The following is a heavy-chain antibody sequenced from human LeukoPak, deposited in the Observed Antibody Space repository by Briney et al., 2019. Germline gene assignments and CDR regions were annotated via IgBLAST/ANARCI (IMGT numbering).Heavy chain of an antibody. Sequence: GESLQISCQGSGYSFTSYWIGWVRQMPGKGLEWMGIIYPGDSDTRYSPSFQGQVTISADKSISTAYLQWSSLKASDTAMYYCARHFSVGGYYNDYWGQGTLVTVSS. J-gene: IGHJ4*02. V-gene: IGHV5-51*01. D-gene: IGHD3-22*01. CDR1: GYSFTSYW. CDR2: IYPGDSDT. CDR3: ARHFSVGGYYNDY.